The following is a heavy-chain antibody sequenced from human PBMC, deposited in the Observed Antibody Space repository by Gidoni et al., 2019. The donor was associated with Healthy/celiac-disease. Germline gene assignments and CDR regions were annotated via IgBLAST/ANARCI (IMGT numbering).Heavy chain of an antibody. CDR1: GFTFSSYS. J-gene: IGHJ4*02. CDR2: ISSSSSYI. Sequence: EVQLVESGGGLVKPGGSLRLSCAASGFTFSSYSMNWVRQAPGKGLEWVSSISSSSSYISYADSVKGRFTISRDNAKNSLYLQMNSLRAEDTAVYYCAREMVRYGDGFPDYWGQGTLVTVSS. CDR3: AREMVRYGDGFPDY. D-gene: IGHD4-17*01. V-gene: IGHV3-21*01.